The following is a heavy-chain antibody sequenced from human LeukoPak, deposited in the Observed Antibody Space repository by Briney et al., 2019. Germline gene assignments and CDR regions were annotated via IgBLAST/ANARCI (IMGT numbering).Heavy chain of an antibody. CDR3: AKDQGIFDY. CDR1: GFTFSSYG. CDR2: ISYDGSNK. Sequence: PGRSLRLSCAASGFTFSSYGMHWVRQAPGKGLEWVAVISYDGSNKYYADSVKGRFTISRDNSKNTLYLQMNSLRAEDTAVYYCAKDQGIFDYWGQGTLVTVSS. V-gene: IGHV3-30*18. J-gene: IGHJ4*02.